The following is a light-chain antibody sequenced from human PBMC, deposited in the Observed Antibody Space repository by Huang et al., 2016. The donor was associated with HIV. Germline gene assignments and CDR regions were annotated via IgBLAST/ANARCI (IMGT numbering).Light chain of an antibody. Sequence: IQMTQSPTSLSAFVGDRVTITCRASQSISTYVNWFQQKPGKAPRLLITDVTTLHSGVPSRFSGSGSGAEFTLTINGLQLEDFATYYCQQSYSTLITFGQGTRLEIK. CDR2: DVT. V-gene: IGKV1-39*01. CDR3: QQSYSTLIT. CDR1: QSISTY. J-gene: IGKJ5*01.